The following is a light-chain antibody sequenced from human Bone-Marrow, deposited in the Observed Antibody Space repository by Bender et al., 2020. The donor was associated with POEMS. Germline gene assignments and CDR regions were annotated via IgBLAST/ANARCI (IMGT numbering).Light chain of an antibody. CDR2: NNS. Sequence: QSVLTQPPSASGTPGQRVTISCSGSSSKFGSYPVNWYQQLPGAAPKLVIFNNSQRPSGVPDRFSGSNSGTSASLAISWLLSDDEADFYCATWDDRLNGWVFGGGTKMPV. V-gene: IGLV1-44*01. CDR1: SSKFGSYP. J-gene: IGLJ3*02. CDR3: ATWDDRLNGWV.